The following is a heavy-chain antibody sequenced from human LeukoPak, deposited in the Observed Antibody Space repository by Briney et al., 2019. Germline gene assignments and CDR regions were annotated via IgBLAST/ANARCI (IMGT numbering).Heavy chain of an antibody. J-gene: IGHJ4*02. Sequence: GGSLRLSCTASGFIFSDYYMSWIRQAPGKGLEWVSYISTSGATNYYADSVKGRFTISRDNSKNTLYLQMNSLRAEDTAVYYCAKDLFGYSSSPFDYWGQGTLVTVSS. D-gene: IGHD6-6*01. CDR3: AKDLFGYSSSPFDY. CDR2: ISTSGATN. V-gene: IGHV3-11*01. CDR1: GFIFSDYY.